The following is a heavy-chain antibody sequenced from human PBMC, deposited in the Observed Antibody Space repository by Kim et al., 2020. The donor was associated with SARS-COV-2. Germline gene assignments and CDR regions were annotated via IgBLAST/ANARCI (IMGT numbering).Heavy chain of an antibody. Sequence: SETLSLTCAVYGGSFSGYYWSWIRQPPGKGLEWIGEINHSGSTNYNPSLKSRVTISVDTSKNQFSLKLSSVTAADTAVYYCARCPYCSGGSCHNWFDPWGQGTLVTVSS. CDR3: ARCPYCSGGSCHNWFDP. CDR1: GGSFSGYY. V-gene: IGHV4-34*01. CDR2: INHSGST. D-gene: IGHD2-15*01. J-gene: IGHJ5*02.